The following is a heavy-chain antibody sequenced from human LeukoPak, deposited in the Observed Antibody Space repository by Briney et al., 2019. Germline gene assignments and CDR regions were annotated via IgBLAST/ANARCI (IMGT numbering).Heavy chain of an antibody. J-gene: IGHJ3*02. Sequence: GGSLRLSCAASGFTFSNYNMNWVRQAPGKGLEWVSSISTSSIYIYYADSVKGRFTISRDNARNSLYLQMNSLRAEDTAVYYCARCWGSGSYLFDAFDIWGQGTMVTVSS. CDR2: ISTSSIYI. V-gene: IGHV3-21*01. CDR1: GFTFSNYN. CDR3: ARCWGSGSYLFDAFDI. D-gene: IGHD1-26*01.